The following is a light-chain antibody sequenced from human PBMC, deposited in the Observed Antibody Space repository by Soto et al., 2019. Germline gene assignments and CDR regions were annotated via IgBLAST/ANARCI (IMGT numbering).Light chain of an antibody. Sequence: DIQMTQSPSSLSASVGDRVTITCRASQTISTYLNWYQQIPGKAPKLLIYGASNLQNAVPSRFSCSGSGTDFTLTISSLQPEDFATYYCQKSSSIPYTFGQGTKLEIK. V-gene: IGKV1-39*01. CDR2: GAS. CDR1: QTISTY. CDR3: QKSSSIPYT. J-gene: IGKJ2*01.